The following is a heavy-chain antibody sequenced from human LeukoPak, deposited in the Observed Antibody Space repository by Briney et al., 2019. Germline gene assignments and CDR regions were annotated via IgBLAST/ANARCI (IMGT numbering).Heavy chain of an antibody. J-gene: IGHJ5*02. CDR3: ARIAAAVPDQ. D-gene: IGHD6-13*01. V-gene: IGHV3-7*01. CDR2: VKQDGSDK. Sequence: GGSLRLSCTASGFTFTTYWMGWVRQAPGKGLEWVANVKQDGSDKYYMDSVKGRFTISRDNGNNSLYLLMSSLRAEDSGVYYCARIAAAVPDQWGPGTLVTVSS. CDR1: GFTFTTYW.